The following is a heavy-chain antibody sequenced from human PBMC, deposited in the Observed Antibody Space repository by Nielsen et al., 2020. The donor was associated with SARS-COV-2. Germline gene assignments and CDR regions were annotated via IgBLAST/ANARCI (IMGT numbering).Heavy chain of an antibody. D-gene: IGHD3/OR15-3a*01. J-gene: IGHJ6*02. Sequence: ASVKVSCKASGYTFTSYYIHWVRQAPGQGLEWMGRINPYSGGTNYAQKFQGTVTMTRDASISTVYMELTSDETAVYYCARARATIFGLVMSYGMDVWGQGTTVAVSS. CDR2: INPYSGGT. V-gene: IGHV1-2*06. CDR3: ARARATIFGLVMSYGMDV. CDR1: GYTFTSYY.